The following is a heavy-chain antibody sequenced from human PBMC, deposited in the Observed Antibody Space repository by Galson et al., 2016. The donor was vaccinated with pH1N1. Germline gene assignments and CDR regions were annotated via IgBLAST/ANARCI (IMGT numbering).Heavy chain of an antibody. CDR1: GYTFTRYG. Sequence: SGAEVKKPGASVKVSCKASGYTFTRYGITWVRQAPGQGLEWMRWISAYNGNTKYAQKVQGRVTMTTDTSTSTAYMELRTLRSDDTAVYYCARDSRGGNWKYGMDVWGQGTTVTVSS. CDR2: ISAYNGNT. D-gene: IGHD2-15*01. J-gene: IGHJ6*02. V-gene: IGHV1-18*01. CDR3: ARDSRGGNWKYGMDV.